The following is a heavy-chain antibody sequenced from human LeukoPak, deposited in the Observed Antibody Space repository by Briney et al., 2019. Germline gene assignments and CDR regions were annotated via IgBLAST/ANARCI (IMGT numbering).Heavy chain of an antibody. J-gene: IGHJ5*02. Sequence: ASVKVSCKASGYTFTGYYIQWVRQAPGQGLEWMGWINPNSGGTNYAQKFQGRVTMTRDMSTSTVYMELSSLRSEDTAVYYCARGPHKRTYDRDNWFDPWGQGTLVTVSS. CDR1: GYTFTGYY. CDR3: ARGPHKRTYDRDNWFDP. V-gene: IGHV1-2*02. CDR2: INPNSGGT. D-gene: IGHD3-3*01.